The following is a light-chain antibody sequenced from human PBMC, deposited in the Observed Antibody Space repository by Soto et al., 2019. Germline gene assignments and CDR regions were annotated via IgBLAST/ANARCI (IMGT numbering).Light chain of an antibody. CDR2: DTS. J-gene: IGKJ4*01. CDR3: QHYVTWPLT. Sequence: EIVMTQSPATLSVSPREGATHSCRASQGIGDTLAWYQQKPGQTPRLLIYDTSIRATGVPARFSGSRSGAEFTLTIYSLHSEDFAVYYCQHYVTWPLTFGGGTKVE. CDR1: QGIGDT. V-gene: IGKV3-15*01.